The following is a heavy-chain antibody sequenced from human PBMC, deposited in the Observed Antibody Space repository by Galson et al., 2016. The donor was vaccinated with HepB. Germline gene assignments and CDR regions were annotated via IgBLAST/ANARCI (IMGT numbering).Heavy chain of an antibody. CDR1: GFTFSSYS. V-gene: IGHV3-21*01. CDR2: ISSSSSYI. Sequence: SLRLSCAASGFTFSSYSMNWVRQAPGKGLEWVSSISSSSSYIYYADSVKGRFTISRDNAKNSLYLQMNSLRAEDTAVDYCARASGYNWNYMMLFNYFDYCGQGTLVTVSS. CDR3: ARASGYNWNYMMLFNYFDY. D-gene: IGHD1-7*01. J-gene: IGHJ4*02.